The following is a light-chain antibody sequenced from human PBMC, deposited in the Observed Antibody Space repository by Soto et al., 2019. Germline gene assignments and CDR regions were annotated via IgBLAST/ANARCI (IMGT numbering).Light chain of an antibody. V-gene: IGKV1-6*01. CDR1: HDIRND. Sequence: IQMAQSPSSLSASVGDRVTITCRASHDIRNDLGWYQQKPGKAPKLLIYAASSLQSGVPSRFSGSGSGTDFTLTISSLQPEDFATYYCLQDHNYPPTFGQGTKVEIK. CDR3: LQDHNYPPT. J-gene: IGKJ1*01. CDR2: AAS.